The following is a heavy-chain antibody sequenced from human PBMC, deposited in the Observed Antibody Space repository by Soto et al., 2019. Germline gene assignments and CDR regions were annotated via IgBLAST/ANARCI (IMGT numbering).Heavy chain of an antibody. CDR1: GFSLTTHGVH. D-gene: IGHD4-17*01. CDR2: IYWDDNE. V-gene: IGHV2-5*02. J-gene: IGHJ4*02. CDR3: VYRDFGDYFFQS. Sequence: QISLKESGPTLVKPTQTLTLTCTFSGFSLTTHGVHVGWIRQPPGKALEWLALIYWDDNEDYSPSLKNRLTITKDTSKSQVVLTLATVDPVDTATYYCVYRDFGDYFFQSWGQGILVNVSS.